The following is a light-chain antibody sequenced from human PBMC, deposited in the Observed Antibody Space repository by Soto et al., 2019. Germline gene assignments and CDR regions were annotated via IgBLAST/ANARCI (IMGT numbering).Light chain of an antibody. CDR2: EAS. J-gene: IGLJ1*01. CDR1: ITDFVSYNR. V-gene: IGLV2-18*01. Sequence: QAVRTQPPSVSGSPGQSVTISCTGTITDFVSYNRVSWYQQPPGTAPKLIIYEASNRPSGVPDRFSGSKSGNTASLTISRLQAADEADYYCRLYTSENTYVFGTGTKVTVL. CDR3: RLYTSENTYV.